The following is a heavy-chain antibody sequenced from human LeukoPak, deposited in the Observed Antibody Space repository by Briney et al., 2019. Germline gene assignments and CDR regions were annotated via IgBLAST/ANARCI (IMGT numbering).Heavy chain of an antibody. V-gene: IGHV1-8*01. CDR3: ARTGGSSWPYYYYGMDV. J-gene: IGHJ6*02. CDR2: MNPNSGNT. D-gene: IGHD6-13*01. Sequence: ASVKVSCKASGYTFTSYDINWVRQATGQGLEWMGWMNPNSGNTGYAQKFQGRVTMTRNTSISTAYMELSSLRSEDTAVYYCARTGGSSWPYYYYGMDVWGQGTTAPSP. CDR1: GYTFTSYD.